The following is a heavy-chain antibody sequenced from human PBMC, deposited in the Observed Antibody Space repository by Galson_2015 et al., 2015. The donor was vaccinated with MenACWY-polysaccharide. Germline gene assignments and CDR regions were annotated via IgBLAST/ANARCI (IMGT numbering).Heavy chain of an antibody. J-gene: IGHJ3*02. CDR1: GYTFTSYD. Sequence: SVKVSCKASGYTFTSYDINWVRQATGQGLEWMGWMNPNSGNTGYAQKFQGRVTMTRNTSISTAYMELSSLRSEDTAVYYCARDPGLYGDYVDDHDAFDIWGQGTMVTVSS. V-gene: IGHV1-8*01. CDR2: MNPNSGNT. D-gene: IGHD4-17*01. CDR3: ARDPGLYGDYVDDHDAFDI.